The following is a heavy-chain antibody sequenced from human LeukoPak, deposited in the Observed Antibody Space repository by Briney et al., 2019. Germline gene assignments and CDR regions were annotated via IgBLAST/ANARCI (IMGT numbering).Heavy chain of an antibody. J-gene: IGHJ4*02. CDR3: ARAVAGRLDY. D-gene: IGHD6-19*01. CDR2: TYYRSKWYN. Sequence: SQTLSLTCGISGDSVSSNSVAWTWIRQSPSRGLEWLGRTYYRSKWYNDYAVSVKSRITINADTSKNQFSLQLNSVTPEDTAVYHCARAVAGRLDYWGQGTLVTVSS. V-gene: IGHV6-1*01. CDR1: GDSVSSNSVA.